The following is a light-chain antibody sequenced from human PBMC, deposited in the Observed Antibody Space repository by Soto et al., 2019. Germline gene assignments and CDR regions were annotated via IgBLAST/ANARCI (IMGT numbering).Light chain of an antibody. CDR1: SSYVGDYNF. CDR2: GVT. Sequence: QSVLTQPASVSGSPGQSITISCTGTSSYVGDYNFVSWYQHHPGNAPKIIIYGVTNRPSGISNRFSGSKSGNTASLTISGLQAEDEADYYCSSYTITNTLVFGGGTKLTVL. J-gene: IGLJ2*01. CDR3: SSYTITNTLV. V-gene: IGLV2-14*03.